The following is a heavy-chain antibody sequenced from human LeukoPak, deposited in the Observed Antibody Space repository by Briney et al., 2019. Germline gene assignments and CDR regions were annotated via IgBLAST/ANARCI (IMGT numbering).Heavy chain of an antibody. Sequence: SQTLSLTCTVSGGSISSGSYYWNWIRQPAGKGLEWIGRFYNSGRTNFNPSLKSRVTISADTSKNQFSLKVRSVTAADTAVCYCARGGLKSDWFDPWGQGTLVTVSS. CDR1: GGSISSGSYY. V-gene: IGHV4-61*02. D-gene: IGHD3-16*01. J-gene: IGHJ5*02. CDR2: FYNSGRT. CDR3: ARGGLKSDWFDP.